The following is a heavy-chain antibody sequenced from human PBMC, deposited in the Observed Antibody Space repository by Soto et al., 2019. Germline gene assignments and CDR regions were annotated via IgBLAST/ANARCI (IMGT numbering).Heavy chain of an antibody. CDR1: GGSISSGGYY. J-gene: IGHJ5*02. V-gene: IGHV4-31*03. CDR2: IYYSGST. Sequence: LSLTCTVSGGSISSGGYYWSWIRQHPGKGLEWIGYIYYSGSTYYNPSLKSRVTISVDTSKNQFSLKLSSVTAADTAVYYCARDVVAAAQYNWFDPWGQGTLVTVSS. CDR3: ARDVVAAAQYNWFDP. D-gene: IGHD6-13*01.